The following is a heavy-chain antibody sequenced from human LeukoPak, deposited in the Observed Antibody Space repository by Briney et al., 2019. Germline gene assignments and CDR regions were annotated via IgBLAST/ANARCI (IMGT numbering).Heavy chain of an antibody. V-gene: IGHV4-59*01. CDR2: IYYSGST. CDR3: ARTCSSTSCYKFGYYYYYMDV. Sequence: SETLSLTCTVSGGSISSYYWSWIRQPPGKGLEWIGYIYYSGSTNYNPSLKSRVTISVDTSKNQFSPKLSSVTAADTAVYYCARTCSSTSCYKFGYYYYYMDVWGKGTTVTVSS. D-gene: IGHD2-2*02. CDR1: GGSISSYY. J-gene: IGHJ6*03.